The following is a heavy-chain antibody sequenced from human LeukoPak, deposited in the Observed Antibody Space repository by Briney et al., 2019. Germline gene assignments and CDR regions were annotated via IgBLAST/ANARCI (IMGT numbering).Heavy chain of an antibody. CDR2: IYDGGSI. V-gene: IGHV3-53*01. Sequence: AGSLRLSCAASGFTVSSNYMNWVRQAPGKGLEWVSVIYDGGSIYYADSVKGRFTISRANSKNTLYLQMNSLRAEDTAVYYCARGAGYNYPYYFDCWGQGTLLTVSS. D-gene: IGHD5-24*01. J-gene: IGHJ4*02. CDR3: ARGAGYNYPYYFDC. CDR1: GFTVSSNY.